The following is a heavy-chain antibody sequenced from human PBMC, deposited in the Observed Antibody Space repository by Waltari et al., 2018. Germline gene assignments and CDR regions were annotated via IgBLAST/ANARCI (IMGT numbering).Heavy chain of an antibody. CDR1: GGSISSRTYY. V-gene: IGHV4-39*01. Sequence: QLQLQESGPGLLKPSETLSLTCTVSGGSISSRTYYWGCIRQSPEKGLEGMGSIYYSGSTYNNPSLKSRVTMSVDTSKNQFSLKLNSVTAADTALYYCARLLYDRSGYYYFDYWGQGTLVTVSS. J-gene: IGHJ4*02. D-gene: IGHD3-22*01. CDR3: ARLLYDRSGYYYFDY. CDR2: IYYSGST.